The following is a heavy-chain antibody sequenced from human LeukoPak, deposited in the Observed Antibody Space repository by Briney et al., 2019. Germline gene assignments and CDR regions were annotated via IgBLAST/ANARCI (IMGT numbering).Heavy chain of an antibody. V-gene: IGHV3-23*01. D-gene: IGHD3-3*01. CDR3: ATDRGWRTSGYYLYYFEY. Sequence: GGSLRLSCAASGFIFNNYAMSWVRQAPGQGLEWVSTISGTGGSTYYADSVKGRFTISRDNSKNTLYLQMNSLRAEDTAVYYCATDRGWRTSGYYLYYFEYWGQGTLVTYSS. J-gene: IGHJ4*02. CDR1: GFIFNNYA. CDR2: ISGTGGST.